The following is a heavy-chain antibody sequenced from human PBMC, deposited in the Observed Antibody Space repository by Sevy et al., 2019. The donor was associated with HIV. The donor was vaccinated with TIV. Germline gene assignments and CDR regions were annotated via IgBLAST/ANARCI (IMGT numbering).Heavy chain of an antibody. CDR3: TRWKGLQSIFDY. V-gene: IGHV3-49*04. CDR2: LKSKADGGTV. Sequence: GGSLRLSCTTSGFTFGDYAMNWVRQAPGKGLEWVAFLKSKADGGTVDHGASVKGRFTISRDDSKSIAYLQMNDLTTEDTGVYYCTRWKGLQSIFDYWGQGALVTVSS. D-gene: IGHD1-1*01. J-gene: IGHJ4*02. CDR1: GFTFGDYA.